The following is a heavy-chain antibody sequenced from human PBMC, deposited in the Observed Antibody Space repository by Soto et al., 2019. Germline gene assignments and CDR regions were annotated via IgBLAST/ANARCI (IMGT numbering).Heavy chain of an antibody. CDR1: GFTFDDYA. J-gene: IGHJ6*02. Sequence: EVQLVESGGVVVQPGGSLRLSCAASGFTFDDYAMHWVRQAPGKGLEWVSLISWDGGSTYYADSVKGRFTISRDNSKNSLYLQMNSLRAEDTALYYCAKDIDTWSSRSSVRMDVWGQGTTVTVSS. CDR2: ISWDGGST. CDR3: AKDIDTWSSRSSVRMDV. D-gene: IGHD6-13*01. V-gene: IGHV3-43D*04.